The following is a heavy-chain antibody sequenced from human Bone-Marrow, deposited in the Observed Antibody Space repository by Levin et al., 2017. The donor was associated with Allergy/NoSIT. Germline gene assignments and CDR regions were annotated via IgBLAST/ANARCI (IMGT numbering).Heavy chain of an antibody. CDR3: ARHPFSSGMDV. J-gene: IGHJ6*02. CDR1: GGSISNFY. CDR2: IYHSGDR. D-gene: IGHD3-3*02. V-gene: IGHV4-59*08. Sequence: KASETLSLTCTVSGGSISNFYWSWIRQPPGKGLEWIGYIYHSGDRNYSPSLKSRVTMSLDMSKNQFSLKLSSVTAADTAVYYCARHPFSSGMDVWGQGTTITVSS.